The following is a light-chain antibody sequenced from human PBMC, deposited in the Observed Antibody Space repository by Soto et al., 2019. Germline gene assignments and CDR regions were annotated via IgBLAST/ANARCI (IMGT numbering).Light chain of an antibody. V-gene: IGKV2-28*01. Sequence: DIVMTQSPLSLPVTPGEPASISCRSSQSLLHSSGYTYLRWYLQKPGQSPQLLIYLASNRASGXPXXFSGSGSGTDFTLESSRVEADDVGIYYCVQAEPSVTFGPGTRVEIK. CDR3: VQAEPSVT. CDR2: LAS. CDR1: QSLLHSSGYTY. J-gene: IGKJ3*01.